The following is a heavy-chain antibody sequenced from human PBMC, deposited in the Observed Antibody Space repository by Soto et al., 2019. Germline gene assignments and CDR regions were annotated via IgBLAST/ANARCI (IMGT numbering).Heavy chain of an antibody. Sequence: SETLSLTCTVSGAPVTSETHFWTWIRQPPGKGLEWIGYMYYSGITNSNPALKSRVTLSVDRSRNQFSLSLSSVTAADTAVYYCAREDMSGTYYFDYWGPGTQVTVS. D-gene: IGHD1-26*01. V-gene: IGHV4-61*01. CDR2: MYYSGIT. CDR1: GAPVTSETHF. J-gene: IGHJ4*02. CDR3: AREDMSGTYYFDY.